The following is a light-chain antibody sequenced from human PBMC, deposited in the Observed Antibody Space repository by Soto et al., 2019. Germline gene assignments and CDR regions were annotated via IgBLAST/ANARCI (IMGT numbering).Light chain of an antibody. J-gene: IGLJ1*01. CDR2: EVS. CDR1: IHYDF. CDR3: GSYTSSSNYV. Sequence: QSALTQPASVSGSPGQSITISCTGYIHYDFVSWYQQHPGTAPKLVIYEVSNRPSGTSDRFSGSKSGHTASLTISGLQTEDEAVYYCGSYTSSSNYVFGTGPKVTVL. V-gene: IGLV2-14*01.